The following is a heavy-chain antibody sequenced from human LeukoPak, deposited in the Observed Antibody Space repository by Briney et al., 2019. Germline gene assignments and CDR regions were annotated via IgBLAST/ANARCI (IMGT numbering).Heavy chain of an antibody. Sequence: ASVKVSCKASGYTFTGYYMHWVRQAPGQGLEWMGWISAYNGNTNYAQKLQGRVTMTTDTSTSTAYMELRSLRSDDTAVYYCARDRSSSWSLYYFDYWGQGTLVTVSS. CDR1: GYTFTGYY. V-gene: IGHV1-18*04. D-gene: IGHD6-13*01. CDR2: ISAYNGNT. CDR3: ARDRSSSWSLYYFDY. J-gene: IGHJ4*02.